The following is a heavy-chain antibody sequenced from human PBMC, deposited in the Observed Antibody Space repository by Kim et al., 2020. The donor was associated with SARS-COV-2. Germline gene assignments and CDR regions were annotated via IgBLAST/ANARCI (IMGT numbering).Heavy chain of an antibody. V-gene: IGHV4-39*01. CDR2: AYYSGNI. Sequence: SETLSLTCTVSGGSLSSSSYYWGWIRQAPGKGLEWIGTAYYSGNIYSNPSLKSRVTISVDTSKHQFSLKLGSVTAAATAVYDCARHPRDRTCWFVAFYY. D-gene: IGHD3-9*01. CDR1: GGSLSSSSYY. CDR3: ARHPRDRTCWFVAFYY. J-gene: IGHJ6*01.